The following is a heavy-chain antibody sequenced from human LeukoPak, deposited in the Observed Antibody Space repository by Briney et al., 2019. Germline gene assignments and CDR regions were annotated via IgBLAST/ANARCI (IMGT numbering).Heavy chain of an antibody. D-gene: IGHD6-19*01. Sequence: ASVKVSCKASGYTFTNYFMHWVRQAPGQGLEWMGWINPNSGGTNYAQKFQGSVTMTRDTSITTAYMELSGLRSGDTAVYYCARDRDSSGWSYGDYFFYGLDVWGQGTTVTVS. CDR2: INPNSGGT. V-gene: IGHV1-2*02. CDR1: GYTFTNYF. CDR3: ARDRDSSGWSYGDYFFYGLDV. J-gene: IGHJ6*02.